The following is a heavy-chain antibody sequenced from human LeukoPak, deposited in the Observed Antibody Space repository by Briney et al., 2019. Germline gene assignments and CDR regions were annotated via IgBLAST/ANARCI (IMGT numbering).Heavy chain of an antibody. CDR3: TRGGRYDILTGYYKW. CDR1: GFTCSSYW. D-gene: IGHD3-9*01. J-gene: IGHJ4*02. Sequence: QAGGSLRLSCAASGFTCSSYWMSWVRQAPGKGLEWVANIKQDGSEKYYVDSVKGRFTISRDKAKNSLYLQMNSLRAEDTAVYYCTRGGRYDILTGYYKWWGQGTLVTVSS. V-gene: IGHV3-7*04. CDR2: IKQDGSEK.